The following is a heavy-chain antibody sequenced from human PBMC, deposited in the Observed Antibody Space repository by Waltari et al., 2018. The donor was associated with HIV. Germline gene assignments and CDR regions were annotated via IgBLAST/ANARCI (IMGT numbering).Heavy chain of an antibody. CDR3: ARDRNNYGLGNERDFDN. Sequence: QVQLVESGGGLVKPGGSLRLPWVASGFSFGDYPLHWFRQAPGRGLELMSYISTSGSTIYYAGSVEGRFTVARDSAKNSLYLQMNSLRAEDTAVYYCARDRNNYGLGNERDFDNWGQGTLVTVSS. D-gene: IGHD3-10*01. V-gene: IGHV3-11*04. J-gene: IGHJ4*02. CDR1: GFSFGDYP. CDR2: ISTSGSTI.